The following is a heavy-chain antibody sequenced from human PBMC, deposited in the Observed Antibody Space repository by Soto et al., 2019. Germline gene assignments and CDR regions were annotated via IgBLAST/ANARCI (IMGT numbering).Heavy chain of an antibody. J-gene: IGHJ3*02. Sequence: GESLKISCKGSGYSFNKYWIGWVRQMPGKGLEWMGVIYPGDSDIRYGPSFQGQVTISVDKTTSTAYLQWRSLKASDTAVYYCARVYGLGAFDIWGQGTMVIVSS. CDR3: ARVYGLGAFDI. D-gene: IGHD4-17*01. CDR1: GYSFNKYW. CDR2: IYPGDSDI. V-gene: IGHV5-51*01.